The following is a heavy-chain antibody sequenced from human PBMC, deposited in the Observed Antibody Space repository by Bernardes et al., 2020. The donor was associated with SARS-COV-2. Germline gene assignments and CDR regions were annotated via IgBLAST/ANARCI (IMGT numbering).Heavy chain of an antibody. V-gene: IGHV4-31*03. CDR1: GGSISSGGYY. D-gene: IGHD3-3*01. CDR2: IYYSGST. CDR3: ARGVTIFGVVTEPVDY. J-gene: IGHJ4*02. Sequence: SETLSLTCTVSGGSISSGGYYWSWSRQHLGKGLEWIGYIYYSGSTYYNPSLKSRVTISVDTSKNQFSLKLSSVTAADTAVYYCARGVTIFGVVTEPVDYWGQGTLVTVSS.